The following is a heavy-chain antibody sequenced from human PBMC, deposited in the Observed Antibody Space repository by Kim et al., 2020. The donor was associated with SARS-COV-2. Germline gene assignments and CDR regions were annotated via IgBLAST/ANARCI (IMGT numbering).Heavy chain of an antibody. Sequence: GGSLRLSCAASGFTFSDYYMSWIRQAPGKGLEWVSYISSSGSTIYYADSVKGRFTISRDNAKNSLYLQMNSLRAEDTAVYYCASLFSDGVDYYGSAYYYGMDVWGQGTTVTVSS. CDR1: GFTFSDYY. CDR2: ISSSGSTI. J-gene: IGHJ6*02. V-gene: IGHV3-11*01. D-gene: IGHD3-10*01. CDR3: ASLFSDGVDYYGSAYYYGMDV.